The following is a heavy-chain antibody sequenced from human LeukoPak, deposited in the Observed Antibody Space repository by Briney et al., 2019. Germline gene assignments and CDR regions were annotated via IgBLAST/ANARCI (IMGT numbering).Heavy chain of an antibody. D-gene: IGHD3-22*01. J-gene: IGHJ4*02. V-gene: IGHV1-18*01. CDR1: GYTFTSYG. CDR3: ARDLVEYYYDSSGYYYDY. CDR2: ISSYNGNT. Sequence: ASVKVSCKASGYTFTSYGISWVRQAPGQGLEWMGWISSYNGNTNYAQKLQGRVTMTTDTSTSTAYMELRSLRSEETAVYYCARDLVEYYYDSSGYYYDYWGQGTLVTVSS.